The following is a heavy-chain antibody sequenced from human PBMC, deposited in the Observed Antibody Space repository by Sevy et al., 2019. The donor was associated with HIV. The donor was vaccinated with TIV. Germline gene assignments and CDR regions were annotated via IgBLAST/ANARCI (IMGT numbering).Heavy chain of an antibody. J-gene: IGHJ5*02. CDR1: GYTFTSYG. V-gene: IGHV1-18*01. CDR2: ISAYNGNT. D-gene: IGHD2-2*01. Sequence: ASVKVSCKASGYTFTSYGISWVRQAPGQGLEWMGWISAYNGNTNYAQKLQGRVTMTTDTSTSTAYMGLRSLRSDDTAVYYCARDRSIVVVPAAPLGWFDPWGQGTLVTVSS. CDR3: ARDRSIVVVPAAPLGWFDP.